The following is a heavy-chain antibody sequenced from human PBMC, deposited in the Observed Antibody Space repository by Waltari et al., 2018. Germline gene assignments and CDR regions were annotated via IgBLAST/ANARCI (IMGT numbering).Heavy chain of an antibody. V-gene: IGHV4-59*11. CDR2: IYYSGST. CDR1: GGSISGHY. Sequence: QVQLQESGPGLVKPSETLSLTCTVSGGSISGHYGSWTRQPPGKGLEGIGYIYYSGSTNYNPSLKSRVTISVDTSKNQFSLKLSSVTAADTAVYYCARERIAVANFDYWGQGTLVTVSS. CDR3: ARERIAVANFDY. D-gene: IGHD6-19*01. J-gene: IGHJ4*02.